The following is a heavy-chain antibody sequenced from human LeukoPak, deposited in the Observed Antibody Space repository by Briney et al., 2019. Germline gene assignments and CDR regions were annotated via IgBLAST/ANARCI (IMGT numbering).Heavy chain of an antibody. CDR2: INHSGST. CDR3: ARGLTTVSSYNWFDP. CDR1: GGSFSGYY. J-gene: IGHJ5*02. Sequence: PSETLSLTCAVYGGSFSGYYWSWIRQPPGKGLEWIGEINHSGSTNYNPSLKSRVTISVDTSKNQFSLKLSSVTAADTAVYYCARGLTTVSSYNWFDPWGQGTLVTVSS. V-gene: IGHV4-34*01. D-gene: IGHD4-11*01.